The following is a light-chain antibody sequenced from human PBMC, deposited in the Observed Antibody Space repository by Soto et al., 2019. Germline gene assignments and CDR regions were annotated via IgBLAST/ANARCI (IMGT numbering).Light chain of an antibody. CDR2: CAS. J-gene: IGKJ1*01. CDR1: RSVATN. Sequence: ELVMTQSPSTLSGSPVERATLSFIASRSVATNVAWYQQKPGQAPRLLIYCASTRATGIPARFSGSGSGTEFTLTISSLQSEDSAFYYCQQYNQWPPWTFGQGTKVDIK. CDR3: QQYNQWPPWT. V-gene: IGKV3D-15*01.